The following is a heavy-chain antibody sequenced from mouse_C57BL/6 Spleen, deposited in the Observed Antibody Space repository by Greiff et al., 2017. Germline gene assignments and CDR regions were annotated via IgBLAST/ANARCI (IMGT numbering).Heavy chain of an antibody. CDR2: ISNGGGST. Sequence: EVQLQESGGGLVQPGGSLKLSCAASGFTFSDYYMYWVRQTPEKRLEWVAYISNGGGSTYYPDTVKGRFTISRDNAKNTLYLQMSRLKSEDTAMYYCARPDSSGYVGFAYWGQGTLVTVSA. CDR3: ARPDSSGYVGFAY. CDR1: GFTFSDYY. D-gene: IGHD3-2*02. J-gene: IGHJ3*01. V-gene: IGHV5-12*01.